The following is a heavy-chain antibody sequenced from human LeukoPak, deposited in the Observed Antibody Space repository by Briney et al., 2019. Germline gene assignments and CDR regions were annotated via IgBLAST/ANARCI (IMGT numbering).Heavy chain of an antibody. V-gene: IGHV3-7*01. CDR2: IKQDGSEK. D-gene: IGHD1-20*01. CDR1: GFSFSTYW. Sequence: GGSLRLSCTASGFSFSTYWMRRVRQAPGEGLEWVANIKQDGSEKYYVDSVKGRFTISRDNAKNSLYLQMNSLRAEDTAVYYCARAGNWNDGGYFDYWGQGTLVTVSS. J-gene: IGHJ4*02. CDR3: ARAGNWNDGGYFDY.